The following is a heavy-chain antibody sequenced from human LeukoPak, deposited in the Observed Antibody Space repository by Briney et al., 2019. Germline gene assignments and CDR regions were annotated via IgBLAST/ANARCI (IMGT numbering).Heavy chain of an antibody. J-gene: IGHJ4*02. CDR1: GFTFSSYA. V-gene: IGHV3-30*14. Sequence: GGSLRLSCAASGFTFSSYAMHWVRQTPGKGLEWVAVISYDGSNKYYADSVKGRFTISRDNSKNTLYLQMNSLRAEDTAVYYCARDGAMGIGGQGTLVTVSS. D-gene: IGHD4/OR15-4a*01. CDR2: ISYDGSNK. CDR3: ARDGAMGI.